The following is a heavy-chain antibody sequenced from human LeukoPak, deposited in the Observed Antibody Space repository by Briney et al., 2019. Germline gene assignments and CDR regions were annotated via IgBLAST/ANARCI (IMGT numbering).Heavy chain of an antibody. V-gene: IGHV1-69*06. CDR2: IIPIFGTA. D-gene: IGHD4-17*01. Sequence: ASVKVSCKASGGTFSSYAISWVRQAPGQGLEWMGGIIPIFGTANYAQKFQGRVTITADKSTSTAYMELSSLRSDDTAVYYCARVSPNTVTTLQYFDYWGQGTLVTVSS. CDR3: ARVSPNTVTTLQYFDY. J-gene: IGHJ4*02. CDR1: GGTFSSYA.